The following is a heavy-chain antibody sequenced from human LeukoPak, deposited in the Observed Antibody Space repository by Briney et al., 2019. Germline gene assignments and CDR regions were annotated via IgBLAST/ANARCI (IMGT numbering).Heavy chain of an antibody. V-gene: IGHV3-23*01. CDR2: ISGNGDST. D-gene: IGHD5-12*01. CDR3: ARAVSGYDYLDY. Sequence: GGSLRLSCAASGFTLSSYAMSWVRQAPGKGLEWVSAISGNGDSTYYADSVKGRLTISRDNSKNTLYLQMNSLRAGDTAVYYCARAVSGYDYLDYWGQGTLVTVSS. J-gene: IGHJ4*02. CDR1: GFTLSSYA.